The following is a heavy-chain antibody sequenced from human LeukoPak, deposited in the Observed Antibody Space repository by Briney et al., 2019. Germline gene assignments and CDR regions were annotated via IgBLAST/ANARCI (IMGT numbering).Heavy chain of an antibody. J-gene: IGHJ3*02. CDR2: INAGNGNT. V-gene: IGHV1-3*01. CDR1: GYTFTSYA. Sequence: ASVKVSCKASGYTFTSYAMHWVRQAPEQRLEWMGWINAGNGNTKYSQKFQGRVTITRDTSASTAYMELSSLRSEDTAVYYCARVSPGLRAFDIWGQGTMVTVSS. CDR3: ARVSPGLRAFDI.